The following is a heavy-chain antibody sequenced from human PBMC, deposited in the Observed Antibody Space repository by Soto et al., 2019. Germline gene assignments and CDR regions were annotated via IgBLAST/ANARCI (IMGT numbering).Heavy chain of an antibody. CDR3: ATSLSLYYYYYGMDV. Sequence: QVQLVQSGAEVKKPGASVKVSCKASGYTFTGYYMHWVRQAPGQGLGWMGWINPNSGGTNYAQKFQGRITMTRDPSISTAYMELSRLRSDDTAVYYCATSLSLYYYYYGMDVWGQGTTVTVSS. D-gene: IGHD2-15*01. CDR1: GYTFTGYY. V-gene: IGHV1-2*02. J-gene: IGHJ6*02. CDR2: INPNSGGT.